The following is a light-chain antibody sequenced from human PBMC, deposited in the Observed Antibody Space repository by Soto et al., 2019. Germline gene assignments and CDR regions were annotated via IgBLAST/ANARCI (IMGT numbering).Light chain of an antibody. CDR1: NSDDGGYNY. CDR3: SSYTSSSTPYV. J-gene: IGLJ1*01. V-gene: IGLV2-14*01. CDR2: DVS. Sequence: QSALTQPASVSGSPGQSITISCTGTNSDDGGYNYVSWYQQHPGKAPKLMIYDVSNRPSGVSNRFSGSKSGNTASLTISGLQAEDEADYYCSSYTSSSTPYVFGTGTQLTVL.